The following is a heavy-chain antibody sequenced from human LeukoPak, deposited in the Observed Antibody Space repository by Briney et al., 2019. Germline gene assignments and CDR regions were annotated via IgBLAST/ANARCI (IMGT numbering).Heavy chain of an antibody. CDR3: ARVRGDFESD. Sequence: SETLSLTCTVSGGSISSYYWSWVRQPAGKGLEWIGRIYTSGRTTYNTSLKRRVTISVDTSKSQFSLKLISVTAADTAIYYCARVRGDFESDWGQGTLVTVSS. CDR1: GGSISSYY. CDR2: IYTSGRT. D-gene: IGHD3-16*01. V-gene: IGHV4-4*07. J-gene: IGHJ1*01.